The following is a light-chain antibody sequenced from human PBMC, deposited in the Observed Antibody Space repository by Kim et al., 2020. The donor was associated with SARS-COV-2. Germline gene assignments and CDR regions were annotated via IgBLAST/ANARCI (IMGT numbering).Light chain of an antibody. CDR2: VKN. CDR3: NSRDSNDNVL. V-gene: IGLV3-19*01. J-gene: IGLJ2*01. CDR1: SIRSYY. Sequence: VALVQTVRITCQAESIRSYYATRYQQKPEQAPIVVIYVKNNRPSGIPDRFSGSSSGNTASLTITGTQAGDEADYYCNSRDSNDNVLFGGGTQLTVL.